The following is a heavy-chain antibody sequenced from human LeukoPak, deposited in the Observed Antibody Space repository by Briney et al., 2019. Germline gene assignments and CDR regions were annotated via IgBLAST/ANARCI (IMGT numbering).Heavy chain of an antibody. J-gene: IGHJ6*02. D-gene: IGHD6-13*01. Sequence: ASMKVSCKASGYTFTGYYMHWVRQAPGQGLEWMGWINPNSGGTNYAQKLQGRVTMTRDTSISTAYMELSRLRSDDTAVYYCARDRGTSGAAAGNYYSYYYGMDVWGQGTTVTVSS. V-gene: IGHV1-2*02. CDR1: GYTFTGYY. CDR2: INPNSGGT. CDR3: ARDRGTSGAAAGNYYSYYYGMDV.